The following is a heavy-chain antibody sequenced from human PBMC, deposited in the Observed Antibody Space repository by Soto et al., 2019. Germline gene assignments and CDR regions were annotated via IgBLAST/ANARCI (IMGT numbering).Heavy chain of an antibody. CDR3: AKDGGYYGSGSYIGY. D-gene: IGHD3-10*01. Sequence: EVQLLESGGGLVQPGGSLRLSSAASGFTFSSYARSWVRQAPGKGLEWVSAISGSGGSTYYADSVKGRFTISRDNSKNTLYLQMNSLRAEDTAVYYCAKDGGYYGSGSYIGYWGQGTLVTVSS. CDR1: GFTFSSYA. CDR2: ISGSGGST. J-gene: IGHJ4*02. V-gene: IGHV3-23*01.